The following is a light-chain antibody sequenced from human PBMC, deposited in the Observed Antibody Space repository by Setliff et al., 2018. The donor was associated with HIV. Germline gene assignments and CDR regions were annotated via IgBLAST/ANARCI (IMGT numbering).Light chain of an antibody. V-gene: IGLV3-21*04. Sequence: SYELAQPPSVSVAPGKTARITCGGNNIGSKSVHWYQQKPGQAPVLVIYYDTDRPSGIPERFSGSNSGNTATLTISRVEAGDEADYYCQVWDSSSDHLYVFGTGTRSPS. CDR3: QVWDSSSDHLYV. J-gene: IGLJ1*01. CDR1: NIGSKS. CDR2: YDT.